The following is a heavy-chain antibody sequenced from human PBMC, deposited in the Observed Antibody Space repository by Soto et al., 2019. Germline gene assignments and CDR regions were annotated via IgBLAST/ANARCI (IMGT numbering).Heavy chain of an antibody. D-gene: IGHD6-13*01. CDR1: GFTFSSYG. V-gene: IGHV3-33*01. Sequence: VQLVESGGGVVQPGRSLRLSCAASGFTFSSYGMHWVRQAPGKGLEWVAVIRYDGSNKYYADSVKGRFTISRDNSKNTLYLQMNSLRVEDTAVYYCARDWGAAAGTLFEFDPWGQGTLVTVSS. J-gene: IGHJ5*02. CDR3: ARDWGAAAGTLFEFDP. CDR2: IRYDGSNK.